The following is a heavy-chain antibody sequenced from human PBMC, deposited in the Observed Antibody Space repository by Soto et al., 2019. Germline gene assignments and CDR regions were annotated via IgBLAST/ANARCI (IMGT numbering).Heavy chain of an antibody. V-gene: IGHV3-21*01. D-gene: IGHD2-2*01. CDR3: ARELGVGRPAAMRRGEYFDY. CDR2: IRSSSSYI. Sequence: EVQLVESGGGLVKPGGSLRLSCAASGFTFSSYSMNWVRQAPGKGLEWVSSIRSSSSYIYYADSVKGRFTISRDNGKNSLFLQMNSLRAEDTAVYYCARELGVGRPAAMRRGEYFDYWGQGTLVTVSS. CDR1: GFTFSSYS. J-gene: IGHJ4*02.